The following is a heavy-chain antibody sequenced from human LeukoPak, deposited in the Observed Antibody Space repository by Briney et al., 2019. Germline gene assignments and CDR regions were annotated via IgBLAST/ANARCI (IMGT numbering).Heavy chain of an antibody. CDR2: IYYSGST. CDR3: ARAPRDILTGYSRNFDY. CDR1: GSSISSGGYY. J-gene: IGHJ4*02. D-gene: IGHD3-9*01. Sequence: SETLSLTCTVSGSSISSGGYYWSWIRQHPGKGLEWIGYIYYSGSTYYNPSLKSRVTISVDTSKNQFSLKLSSVTAADTAVYYCARAPRDILTGYSRNFDYWGQGTLVTVSS. V-gene: IGHV4-31*03.